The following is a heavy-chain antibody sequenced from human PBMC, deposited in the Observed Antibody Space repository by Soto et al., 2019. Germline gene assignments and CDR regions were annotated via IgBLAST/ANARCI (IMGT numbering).Heavy chain of an antibody. CDR1: GFTLSRYS. J-gene: IGHJ6*02. V-gene: IGHV3-30*05. D-gene: IGHD1-1*01. CDR3: ARGAEHQLLSRDYFYGMDV. Sequence: QVQLVESGGGVVQPGRSLRLSCAASGFTLSRYSMHWVRQAPGKGLEWVAVISFEGNTQYYADSVKGRFTISRDNSKDTLSLQIHSLRPEDTAVYYCARGAEHQLLSRDYFYGMDVWGQGTTVSVSS. CDR2: ISFEGNTQ.